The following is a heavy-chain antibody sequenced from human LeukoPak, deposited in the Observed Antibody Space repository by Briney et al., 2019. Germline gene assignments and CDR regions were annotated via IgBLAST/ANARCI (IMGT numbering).Heavy chain of an antibody. V-gene: IGHV3-30*18. CDR3: AKRPPYSSSWYVFDP. J-gene: IGHJ5*02. CDR1: GFTFSSYG. CDR2: ISYDGSNK. D-gene: IGHD6-13*01. Sequence: PGRSLRLSCAASGFTFSSYGMHWVRQAPGKGLEWVAVISYDGSNKYYADSVKGRFTISRDNSRNTLYLQMHSLRADGTAVYYCAKRPPYSSSWYVFDPWGQGTLVTVSS.